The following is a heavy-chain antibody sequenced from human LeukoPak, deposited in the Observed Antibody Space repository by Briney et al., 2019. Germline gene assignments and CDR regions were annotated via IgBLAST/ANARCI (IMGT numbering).Heavy chain of an antibody. D-gene: IGHD3-22*01. CDR2: IYHSGST. V-gene: IGHV4-59*12. J-gene: IGHJ3*02. CDR3: ARDFFGYYDSSGSATRAFDI. Sequence: PSETLSLTCTVSGDSINNYYWSWIRQPPGKGLEWIGYIYHSGSTYYNPSLKSRVTISVDRSKNQFSLKLSSVTAADTAVYYCARDFFGYYDSSGSATRAFDIWGQGTMVTVSS. CDR1: GDSINNYY.